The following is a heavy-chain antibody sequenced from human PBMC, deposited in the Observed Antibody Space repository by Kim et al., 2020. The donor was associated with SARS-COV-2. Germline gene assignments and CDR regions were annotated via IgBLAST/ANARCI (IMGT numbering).Heavy chain of an antibody. CDR2: IYYSGST. D-gene: IGHD3-22*01. Sequence: SETLSLTCTVSGGSISSYYWSWIRQPPGKGLEWIGYIYYSGSTNYNPSLKSRVTISVDTSKNQFSLKLSSVTAADTAVYYCARDRNYYDSSGYYDDYYYGMDVWGQGTTVTVSS. CDR1: GGSISSYY. V-gene: IGHV4-59*01. J-gene: IGHJ6*02. CDR3: ARDRNYYDSSGYYDDYYYGMDV.